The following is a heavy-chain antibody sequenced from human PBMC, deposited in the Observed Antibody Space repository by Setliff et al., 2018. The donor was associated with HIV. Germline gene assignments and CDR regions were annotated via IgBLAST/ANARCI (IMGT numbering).Heavy chain of an antibody. CDR1: GFTFSIHE. CDR2: ISATSGTI. D-gene: IGHD3-16*01. CDR3: ARGGYYYYYYYMDV. V-gene: IGHV3-48*03. J-gene: IGHJ6*03. Sequence: GGSLRLSCSASGFTFSIHEMNWFRQSPGKGLEWLAYISATSGTIFYADSVKGRFTISRDNAQKSVYLQVNSLRVEDTAVYYCARGGYYYYYYYMDVWGKGTTVTVSS.